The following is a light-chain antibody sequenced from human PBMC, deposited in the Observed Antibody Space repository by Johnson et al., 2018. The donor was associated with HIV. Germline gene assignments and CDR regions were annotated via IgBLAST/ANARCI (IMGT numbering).Light chain of an antibody. CDR2: DNN. Sequence: QSVLTQPPSVSAAPGQKVTISCSGSSSNIGNNYVSWYQQLPGTAPKLLIYDNNQRPSGIPDRFSGSKSGTSATLGITGLQTGDDADYYCGTWDSSLSAYYVFGTGTKVTVL. V-gene: IGLV1-51*01. CDR3: GTWDSSLSAYYV. CDR1: SSNIGNNY. J-gene: IGLJ1*01.